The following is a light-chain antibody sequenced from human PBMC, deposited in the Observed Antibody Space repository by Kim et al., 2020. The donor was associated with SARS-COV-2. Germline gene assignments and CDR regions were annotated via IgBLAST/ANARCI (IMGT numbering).Light chain of an antibody. J-gene: IGLJ3*02. CDR3: QVWDNTTVV. CDR1: NIARKN. V-gene: IGLV3-9*01. CDR2: RDN. Sequence: VALGQTARSAWGGNNIARKNVHWYHQKPGQAPVLVIYRDNNRPSGIPERFSGSNSGNTATLTISRAQGGDEADYYCQVWDNTTVVFGGGTKLTVL.